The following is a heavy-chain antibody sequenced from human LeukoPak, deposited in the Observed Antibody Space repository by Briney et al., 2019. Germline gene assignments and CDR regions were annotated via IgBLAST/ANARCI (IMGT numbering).Heavy chain of an antibody. CDR1: GFTFSSYS. J-gene: IGHJ4*02. CDR2: ISSSRSYI. V-gene: IGHV3-21*01. CDR3: ARDGDRDGYS. D-gene: IGHD5-24*01. Sequence: GGSLRLSCAASGFTFSSYSMNWVRQAPGKGLECVSSISSSRSYIYYADSVKGRFTISRDNAKNSLYLQMNSLRAEDTAVYYCARDGDRDGYSWGQGTLVTVSS.